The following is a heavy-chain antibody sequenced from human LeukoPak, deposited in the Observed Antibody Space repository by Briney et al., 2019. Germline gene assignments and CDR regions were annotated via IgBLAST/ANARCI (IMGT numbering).Heavy chain of an antibody. CDR2: ISSSSSYI. V-gene: IGHV3-21*01. J-gene: IGHJ4*02. D-gene: IGHD3-22*01. CDR1: GFTFSSYS. Sequence: GGSLRLSCAASGFTFSSYSMNWVRQAPGKGLEWVSSISSSSSYIYYADSVKGRFTISRDNAKNSLYLQMNSLRAEDTAVYYCARDYDSSGYLPPYFDYWGQGTLVTVSS. CDR3: ARDYDSSGYLPPYFDY.